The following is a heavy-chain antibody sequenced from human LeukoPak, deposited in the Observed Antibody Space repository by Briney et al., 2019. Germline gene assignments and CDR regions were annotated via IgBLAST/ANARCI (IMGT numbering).Heavy chain of an antibody. CDR3: ARDRDDILTGYSAWAFDI. Sequence: SETLSLTCTVSGGSISSYYWSWIRQPPGKGLEWIGYIYYSGSTNYNPSLKSRVTISVDTSKNQFSLKLSSVTAADTAVYYCARDRDDILTGYSAWAFDIWGQGTMVTVSS. D-gene: IGHD3-9*01. CDR1: GGSISSYY. V-gene: IGHV4-59*01. J-gene: IGHJ3*02. CDR2: IYYSGST.